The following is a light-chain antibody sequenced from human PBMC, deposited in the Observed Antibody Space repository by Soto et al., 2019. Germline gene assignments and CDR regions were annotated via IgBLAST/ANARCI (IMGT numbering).Light chain of an antibody. CDR1: NSNIGAGYD. V-gene: IGLV1-40*01. J-gene: IGLJ1*01. CDR3: QSYDSSLSGFYV. Sequence: QSVLTQPPSVSGAPGQWVTISCTGSNSNIGAGYDVHWYQLLPGAAPKLLIYGSTKRPSGVPDRFSGSKSGTSASLAITGLQAEDEADYYCQSYDSSLSGFYVFGTGTQLTVL. CDR2: GST.